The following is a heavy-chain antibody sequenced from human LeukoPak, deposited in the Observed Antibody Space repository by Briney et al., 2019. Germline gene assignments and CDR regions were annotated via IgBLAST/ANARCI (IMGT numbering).Heavy chain of an antibody. V-gene: IGHV3-73*01. J-gene: IGHJ4*02. D-gene: IGHD6-13*01. CDR2: IRSNTNSYSK. CDR3: TSTGYSRSWDDFDY. CDR1: GFTFSGSA. Sequence: GGSLRLSCAASGFTFSGSAMHWVRQASGKGLEWGGRIRSNTNSYSKAYPASVKGRFTISRDDSKNTAYLQMNSLKTEDTAVYYCTSTGYSRSWDDFDYWGQGTLVTVSS.